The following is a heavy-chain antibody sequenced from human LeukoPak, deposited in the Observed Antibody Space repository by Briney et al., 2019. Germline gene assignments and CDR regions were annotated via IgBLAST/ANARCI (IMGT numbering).Heavy chain of an antibody. J-gene: IGHJ4*02. CDR3: AKDTMVRGVMSDFDY. V-gene: IGHV3-48*03. Sequence: PGGSLRLSCAASGFTFSSYEMNWVRQAPGKGLEWVSYISSSGSTIYYADSVKGRFTISRDNAKNSLYLQMNSLRAEDTAVYYCAKDTMVRGVMSDFDYWGQGTLVTVSS. CDR2: ISSSGSTI. CDR1: GFTFSSYE. D-gene: IGHD3-10*01.